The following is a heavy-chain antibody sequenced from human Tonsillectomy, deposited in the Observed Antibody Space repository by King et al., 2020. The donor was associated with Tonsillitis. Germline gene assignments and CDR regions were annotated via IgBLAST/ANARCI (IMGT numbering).Heavy chain of an antibody. CDR2: ISYDGSNK. J-gene: IGHJ4*02. D-gene: IGHD6-13*01. CDR1: GFTFSTYP. V-gene: IGHV3-30*04. Sequence: HVQLVESGGGVVQPGRFLRLSCAASGFTFSTYPMHWVRQAPGKGLEWVAVISYDGSNKYYADSVKGRFTISRDNSKNTLFLQMSSLRPEDTAVYYCARESLTSDYSSSWYEPFDYWGQGTLVTVSS. CDR3: ARESLTSDYSSSWYEPFDY.